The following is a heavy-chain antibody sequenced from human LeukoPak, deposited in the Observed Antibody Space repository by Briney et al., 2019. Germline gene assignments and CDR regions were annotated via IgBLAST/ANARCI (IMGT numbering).Heavy chain of an antibody. Sequence: GGSLRLSCAASGFTVSSNYMSWVRQAPGKGLEWVSVIYSGGSTYYADSVKGRFTISRDNSKNTLYLQMNSLRAEDTAVYYCARVHSIAAAGIYYGMDVWGQGTTVTVSS. V-gene: IGHV3-66*01. CDR1: GFTVSSNY. J-gene: IGHJ6*02. CDR2: IYSGGST. CDR3: ARVHSIAAAGIYYGMDV. D-gene: IGHD6-13*01.